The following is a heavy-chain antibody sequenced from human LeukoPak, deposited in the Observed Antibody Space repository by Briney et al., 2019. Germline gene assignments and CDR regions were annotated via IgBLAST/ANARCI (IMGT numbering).Heavy chain of an antibody. CDR3: ARTDTSGWSRPLDC. Sequence: PGGSLRLSCAASGFTFCRYALHWVRQAPGKGLEWVAVISSDGSNKYYAGSVEGRFTISRDNYNNTLLLQMNSLRAEDTAVYYCARTDTSGWSRPLDCWGQGTLVTVPS. D-gene: IGHD6-19*01. CDR2: ISSDGSNK. CDR1: GFTFCRYA. J-gene: IGHJ4*02. V-gene: IGHV3-30-3*01.